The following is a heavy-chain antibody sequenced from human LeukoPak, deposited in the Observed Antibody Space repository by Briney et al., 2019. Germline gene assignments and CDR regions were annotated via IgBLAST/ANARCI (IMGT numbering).Heavy chain of an antibody. J-gene: IGHJ4*02. CDR2: IDPSDGGT. CDR3: ASLGSGSSPIIDFDY. Sequence: ASVKVSCKASGYTFTTYYMHWVRQAPGQGLEWMGIIDPSDGGTTYAQKFQGRVTMTRDTSTSTVYMELSSLTSEDTAVYYCASLGSGSSPIIDFDYWGQGTLVTVSS. V-gene: IGHV1-46*01. CDR1: GYTFTTYY. D-gene: IGHD3-10*01.